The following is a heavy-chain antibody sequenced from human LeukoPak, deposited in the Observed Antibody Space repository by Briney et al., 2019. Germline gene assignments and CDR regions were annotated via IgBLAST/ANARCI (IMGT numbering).Heavy chain of an antibody. Sequence: PSETLSLTCTVSGGFISSSSYYWGWIRQPPGKGLEWIGSIYYSGSTYYNPSLKSRVTISVDTSKNQFSLKLSSVTAAGTAVYYCARDRVWSGYYNQFDYWGQGTLVTVSS. CDR2: IYYSGST. CDR3: ARDRVWSGYYNQFDY. D-gene: IGHD3-3*01. J-gene: IGHJ4*02. CDR1: GGFISSSSYY. V-gene: IGHV4-39*07.